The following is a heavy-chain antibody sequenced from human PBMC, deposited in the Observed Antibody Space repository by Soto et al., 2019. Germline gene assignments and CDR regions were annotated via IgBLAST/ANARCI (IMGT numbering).Heavy chain of an antibody. CDR2: IKSKTDGGTT. CDR3: TTPYYDFWSGYYGPDPYYYYYYGMDV. CDR1: GFTFSNAW. V-gene: IGHV3-15*07. Sequence: PGESLKISCAASGFTFSNAWMNWVRQAPGKGLEWVGRIKSKTDGGTTDYAAPVKGRFTISRDDSKNTLYLQMNSLKTEDTAVYYCTTPYYDFWSGYYGPDPYYYYYYGMDVWGQGTTVTVSS. J-gene: IGHJ6*02. D-gene: IGHD3-3*01.